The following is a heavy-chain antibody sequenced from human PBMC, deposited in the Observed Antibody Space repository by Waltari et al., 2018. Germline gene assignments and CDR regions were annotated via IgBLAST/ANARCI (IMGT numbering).Heavy chain of an antibody. D-gene: IGHD2-15*01. CDR3: ARAPGYCSGGSCYYR. V-gene: IGHV1-69*14. J-gene: IGHJ4*02. CDR1: GGTFSSYA. CDR2: IIPILGTA. Sequence: QVQLVQSGAEVKKPGSSVKVSCKASGGTFSSYAISWVRQAPGQGLEWMGGIIPILGTANYAQKFQGRVTSTADKATSTAYMELSSLRSEDTAVYYCARAPGYCSGGSCYYRWGQGTLVTVSS.